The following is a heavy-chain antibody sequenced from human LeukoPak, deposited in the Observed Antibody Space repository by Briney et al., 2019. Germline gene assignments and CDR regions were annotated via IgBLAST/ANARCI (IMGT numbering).Heavy chain of an antibody. CDR3: AREDCSGGSFTGNWFDP. V-gene: IGHV1-2*02. CDR2: INPNSGGT. D-gene: IGHD2-15*01. Sequence: ASVKVSCKASGYTFTGYYMHWVRQAPGQGLEWMGWINPNSGGTNYAQKFQGRVTMTRDTSISTAYMELSRLRSDDTAVYYCAREDCSGGSFTGNWFDPWGQGTLVTVSS. J-gene: IGHJ5*02. CDR1: GYTFTGYY.